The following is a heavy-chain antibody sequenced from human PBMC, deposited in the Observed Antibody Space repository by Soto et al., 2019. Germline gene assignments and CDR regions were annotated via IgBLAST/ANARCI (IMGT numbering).Heavy chain of an antibody. D-gene: IGHD4-4*01. CDR3: ARWGSTVTNEWDYYGMDV. CDR2: IYYSGST. Sequence: PSETLSLTCTVSGGSISSSSYYWGWIRQPPGKGLEWIGSIYYSGSTYYNPSLKSRVTISVDTSKNQFSLKLSFVTAADTAVYYCARWGSTVTNEWDYYGMDVWGQGTTVTVSS. V-gene: IGHV4-39*01. J-gene: IGHJ6*02. CDR1: GGSISSSSYY.